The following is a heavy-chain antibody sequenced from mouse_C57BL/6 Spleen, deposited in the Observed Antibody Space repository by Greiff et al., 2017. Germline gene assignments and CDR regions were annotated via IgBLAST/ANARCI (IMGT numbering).Heavy chain of an antibody. J-gene: IGHJ1*03. V-gene: IGHV1-54*01. D-gene: IGHD1-1*01. CDR2: INPGSGGT. CDR3: AGAVVAHWYFDV. CDR1: GYAFTNYL. Sequence: VKLQQSGAELVRPGTSVKVSCKASGYAFTNYLIEWVKQRPGKGLEWIGVINPGSGGTNYNETFKGKATLTAAKSSSAAYMQLSSLTSEDSAVYFCAGAVVAHWYFDVWGTGTTVTVSS.